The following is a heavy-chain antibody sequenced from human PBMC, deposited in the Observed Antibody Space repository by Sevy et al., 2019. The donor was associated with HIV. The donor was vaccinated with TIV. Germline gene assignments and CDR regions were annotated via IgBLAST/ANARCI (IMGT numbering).Heavy chain of an antibody. CDR1: GFTFSGDG. Sequence: GGSLRLSCSVSGFTFSGDGMDWVRQAPGKSLEWISYISGDARTIFYAHCVKGRFTVSRDNAKNSLFLQMNSLRDEDTALYYCAKNVWGTFRYNDCWGQGTLVTVSS. V-gene: IGHV3-48*02. D-gene: IGHD3-16*02. J-gene: IGHJ4*02. CDR2: ISGDARTI. CDR3: AKNVWGTFRYNDC.